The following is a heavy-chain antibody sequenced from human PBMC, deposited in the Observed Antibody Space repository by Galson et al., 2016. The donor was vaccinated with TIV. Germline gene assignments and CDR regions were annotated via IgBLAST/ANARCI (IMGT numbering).Heavy chain of an antibody. J-gene: IGHJ5*02. V-gene: IGHV4-39*01. CDR3: ATYCSSTTCLFDP. D-gene: IGHD2-2*01. CDR1: GFTFSSYA. CDR2: IYYSGSA. Sequence: LRLSCAASGFTFSSYALTWVRQAPGKGLEWIGNIYYSGSAYYNPSLKSRVTISVDTSKNQFSLKLSSVTAADTAVYYCATYCSSTTCLFDPWGQGTLVTVSS.